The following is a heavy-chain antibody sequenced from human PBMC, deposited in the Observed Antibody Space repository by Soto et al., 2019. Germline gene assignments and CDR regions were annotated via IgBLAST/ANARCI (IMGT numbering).Heavy chain of an antibody. V-gene: IGHV5-51*01. CDR3: AGHPRHGSWVLGGMDV. D-gene: IGHD3-10*01. Sequence: GESLKISCKGSGYSFTSYWIGWVRQMPGKGLEWMGIIYPGDSDTRYSPSFQGQVTISADKSISTAYLQWSSLKAPDTAMYYCAGHPRHGSWVLGGMDVWGQGTMVTVSS. CDR2: IYPGDSDT. CDR1: GYSFTSYW. J-gene: IGHJ6*02.